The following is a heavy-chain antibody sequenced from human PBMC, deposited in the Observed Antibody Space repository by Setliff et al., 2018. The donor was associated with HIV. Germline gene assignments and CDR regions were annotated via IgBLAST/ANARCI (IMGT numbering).Heavy chain of an antibody. CDR3: ALAVDTAMDDYYYMDV. CDR1: GGSISTYH. Sequence: KPSETLSLTCTVPGGSISTYHFWSWIRKPAGKGLEWIGRFRPSGNAYYRDPYYNPSLKSRVTMSVDTSKNQFFLNLTSVTAADTAVYYCALAVDTAMDDYYYMDVWAIGTTFTVS. V-gene: IGHV4-4*07. D-gene: IGHD5-18*01. CDR2: FRPSGNA. J-gene: IGHJ6*03.